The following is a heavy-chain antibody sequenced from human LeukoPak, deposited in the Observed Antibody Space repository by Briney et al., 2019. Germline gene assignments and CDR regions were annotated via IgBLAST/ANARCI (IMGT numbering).Heavy chain of an antibody. CDR3: ARVPGGIANYFDY. V-gene: IGHV3-30*04. CDR1: GFTFSSYA. CDR2: ISYDPSTK. J-gene: IGHJ4*02. D-gene: IGHD6-13*01. Sequence: GGSLRLSCAASGFTFSSYAMHWVRQAPGKGLEWVAVISYDPSTKYYKDSVKGRFTIPRDNAKNTLYLQMNSLRAEDTAVYYCARVPGGIANYFDYWGQGTLVSVSS.